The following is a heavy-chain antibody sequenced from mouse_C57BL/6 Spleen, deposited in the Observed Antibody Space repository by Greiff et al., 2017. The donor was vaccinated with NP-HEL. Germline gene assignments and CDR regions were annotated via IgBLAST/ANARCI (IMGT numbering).Heavy chain of an antibody. CDR3: ARGGYYDGYYAMDY. CDR1: GYTFTSYW. V-gene: IGHV1-69*01. J-gene: IGHJ4*01. Sequence: QVQLQQSGAELVMPGASVKLSCKASGYTFTSYWMHWVKQRPGQGLEWIGEIDPSDSYTNYNQKFKGKSTLTVDKSSSTAYMQLSSLTSEDSAVYYCARGGYYDGYYAMDYWGQGTSVTVSS. CDR2: IDPSDSYT. D-gene: IGHD2-3*01.